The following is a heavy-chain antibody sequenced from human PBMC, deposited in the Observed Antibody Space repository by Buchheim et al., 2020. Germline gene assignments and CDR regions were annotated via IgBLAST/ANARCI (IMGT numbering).Heavy chain of an antibody. V-gene: IGHV4-59*01. CDR1: GVSMKNYY. CDR3: ARVGTTWAYFDY. D-gene: IGHD2/OR15-2a*01. Sequence: QVQLQESGPGLVKPSETLSLTCNVSGVSMKNYYWSWIRQPPGKGLEWIGYRYYSGGSNYNPSLNGRATISIDTYTSQYSLILKSISAADTAMYYCARVGTTWAYFDYWGQGT. CDR2: RYYSGGS. J-gene: IGHJ4*02.